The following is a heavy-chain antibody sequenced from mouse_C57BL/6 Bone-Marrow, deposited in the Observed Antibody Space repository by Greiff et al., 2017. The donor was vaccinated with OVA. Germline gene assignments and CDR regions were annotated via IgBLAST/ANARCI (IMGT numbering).Heavy chain of an antibody. CDR2: IHPSDSDT. CDR1: GYTFTSYW. V-gene: IGHV1-74*01. J-gene: IGHJ2*01. CDR3: AISDDDVGY. D-gene: IGHD2-4*01. Sequence: QVQLQHSGAELVKPGASVKVSCKASGYTFTSYWMHWVKQRPGQGLEWIGRIHPSDSDTNYNQKFTGKATLTVDTSSRTAYMQLSRLTSEDAAGDYWAISDDDVGYWGKGTTVTGSS.